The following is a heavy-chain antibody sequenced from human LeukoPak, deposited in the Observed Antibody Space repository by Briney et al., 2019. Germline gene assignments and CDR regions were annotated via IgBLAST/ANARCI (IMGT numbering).Heavy chain of an antibody. J-gene: IGHJ4*02. Sequence: EASVKVSCKASGFTFTSSAMQWVRQARGQRLEWIGWIVVGSGNTNYAQKFQERVTITRDMSTSTAYMELSSLRSEDTAVYYCAAGREWELPDYWGQGTLVTVSS. CDR1: GFTFTSSA. CDR2: IVVGSGNT. CDR3: AAGREWELPDY. D-gene: IGHD1-26*01. V-gene: IGHV1-58*02.